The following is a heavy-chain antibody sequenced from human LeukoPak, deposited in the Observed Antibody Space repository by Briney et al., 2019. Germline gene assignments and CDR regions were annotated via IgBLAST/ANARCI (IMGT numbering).Heavy chain of an antibody. CDR3: ARLQQQLAKDY. V-gene: IGHV4-34*01. D-gene: IGHD6-13*01. Sequence: PSETLSLTCAVYGGSFSGYYWSWIRQPPGKGLEWIGEINHSGSTNYNPSLKSRVTISVDASKNQFSLKLSSVTAADTAVYYCARLQQQLAKDYWGQGTLVTVSS. CDR2: INHSGST. J-gene: IGHJ4*02. CDR1: GGSFSGYY.